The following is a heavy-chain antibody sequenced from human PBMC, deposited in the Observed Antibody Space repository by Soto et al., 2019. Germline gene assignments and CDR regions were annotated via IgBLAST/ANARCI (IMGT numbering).Heavy chain of an antibody. CDR1: GRSFSGYS. CDR3: ARVGGWTGTTNNWFDP. J-gene: IGHJ5*02. Sequence: SETLSLTCAVYGRSFSGYSWTWIRQPPGKGLEWIGEINHSGSTNYNPSLKSRVTISVDTSKNQFSLKLSSVTAADTAVYYCARVGGWTGTTNNWFDPWGQGTLVTVSS. CDR2: INHSGST. D-gene: IGHD1-7*01. V-gene: IGHV4-34*01.